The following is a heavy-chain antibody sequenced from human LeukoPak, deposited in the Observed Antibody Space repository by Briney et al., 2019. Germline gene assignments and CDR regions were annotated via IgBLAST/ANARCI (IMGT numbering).Heavy chain of an antibody. CDR2: ISSSSSYI. CDR1: GFTFSSYA. CDR3: ARVSSLGPGCDY. V-gene: IGHV3-21*01. D-gene: IGHD3/OR15-3a*01. Sequence: GGSLRLSCAASGFTFSSYAMKWVRQAPGKGLEWVSSISSSSSYIYYADSVKGRFTISRDNAKNSLYLQMNSLRAEDTAVYYCARVSSLGPGCDYWGQGTLVTVSS. J-gene: IGHJ4*02.